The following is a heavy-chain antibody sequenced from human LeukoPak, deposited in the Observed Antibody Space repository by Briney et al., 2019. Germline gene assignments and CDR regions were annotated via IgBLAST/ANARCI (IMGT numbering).Heavy chain of an antibody. J-gene: IGHJ4*02. CDR1: GFTFSSYA. D-gene: IGHD6-13*01. V-gene: IGHV3-23*01. CDR3: AKDPDGSSWGDSDY. CDR2: ISGSGGST. Sequence: GGSLRLSCAASGFTFSSYAMSWVRQAPGKGLEWVSAISGSGGSTYYADSMKGRFTISRDNSKNTLYLQMNSLRAEDTAVYYCAKDPDGSSWGDSDYWGQGTLVTVSS.